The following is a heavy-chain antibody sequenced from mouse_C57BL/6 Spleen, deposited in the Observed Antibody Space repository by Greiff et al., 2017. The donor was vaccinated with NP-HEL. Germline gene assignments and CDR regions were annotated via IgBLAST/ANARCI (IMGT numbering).Heavy chain of an antibody. CDR1: GFNIKDDY. J-gene: IGHJ4*01. Sequence: EVKLQESGAELVRPGASVKLSCTASGFNIKDDYMHWVKQRPEQGLEWIGWIDPENGDTEYASKFQGKATITADTSSNTAYLQLSSLTSEDTAVYYCTTLYDYDEYYAMDYWGQGTSVTVSS. V-gene: IGHV14-4*01. D-gene: IGHD2-4*01. CDR3: TTLYDYDEYYAMDY. CDR2: IDPENGDT.